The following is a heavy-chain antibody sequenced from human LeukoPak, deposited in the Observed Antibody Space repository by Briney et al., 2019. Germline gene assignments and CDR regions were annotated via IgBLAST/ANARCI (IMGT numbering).Heavy chain of an antibody. CDR1: GYTLTDYY. CDR3: ASALRFLEGSGN. CDR2: INPNSGGT. J-gene: IGHJ3*01. V-gene: IGHV1-2*02. D-gene: IGHD3-3*01. Sequence: GASVKVSCKASGYTLTDYYLHWVRQAPGQGLEWMGWINPNSGGTNYAQKFQGRVTMTRDTSISTAYMELSRLRSDDTAVYYCASALRFLEGSGNWGQGTMVTVSS.